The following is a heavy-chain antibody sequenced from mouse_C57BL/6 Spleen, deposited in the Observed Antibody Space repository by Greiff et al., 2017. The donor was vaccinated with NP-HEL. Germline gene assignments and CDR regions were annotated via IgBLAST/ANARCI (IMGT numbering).Heavy chain of an antibody. V-gene: IGHV1-69*01. CDR3: ARREDSSGYWFAY. CDR2: IDPSDSYT. D-gene: IGHD3-2*02. J-gene: IGHJ3*01. Sequence: VQLQQPGAELVMPGASVKLSCKASGYTFTSYWMHWVKQRPGQGLEWIGEIDPSDSYTNYNQKFKGKSTLTVDKSSSTAYMQLSSLTSEDSAVYYCARREDSSGYWFAYWGQGTLVTVSA. CDR1: GYTFTSYW.